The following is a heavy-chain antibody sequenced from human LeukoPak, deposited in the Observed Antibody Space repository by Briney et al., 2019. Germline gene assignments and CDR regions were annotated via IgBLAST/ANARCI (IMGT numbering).Heavy chain of an antibody. CDR1: GFTFSNFA. Sequence: GGSLRLSCAASGFTFSNFAMNWVRQAPGKGLEGVAFISYDGSIKSYADSVKGRFAVSRDNSKNTLYLQMNSLRPEDAAFYYCAKSYDNGWYVCDYWGQGTLVTVSS. J-gene: IGHJ4*02. V-gene: IGHV3-30*09. CDR2: ISYDGSIK. CDR3: AKSYDNGWYVCDY. D-gene: IGHD6-19*01.